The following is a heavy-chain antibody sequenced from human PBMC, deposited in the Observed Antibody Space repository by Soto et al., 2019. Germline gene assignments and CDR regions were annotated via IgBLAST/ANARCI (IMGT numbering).Heavy chain of an antibody. CDR3: ARGVVGDYYDGSGYYSTRAGSFDY. CDR2: IIPIFGTA. D-gene: IGHD3-22*01. J-gene: IGHJ4*02. CDR1: GGTFSSYA. Sequence: QVQLVQSGAEVKKPGSSVKVSCKASGGTFSSYAISWVRQAPGQGLEWMGGIIPIFGTANYAQKFQGRVTITADKSTSTAYMELSSLRSEDTAVYYCARGVVGDYYDGSGYYSTRAGSFDYWGQGTLVTVSS. V-gene: IGHV1-69*06.